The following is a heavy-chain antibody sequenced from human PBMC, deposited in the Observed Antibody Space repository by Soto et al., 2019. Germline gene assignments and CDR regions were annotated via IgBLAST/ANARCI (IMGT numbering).Heavy chain of an antibody. J-gene: IGHJ4*02. CDR3: ARGGLTIFGVVENFDY. Sequence: ASVKVSCQASGYTFTSYAMHWVRQAPGQRLEWMGWINAGNGNTKYSQKFQGRVTITRDTSASTAYMELSSLRSEDTAVYYCARGGLTIFGVVENFDYWGQGTLVTVSS. CDR2: INAGNGNT. V-gene: IGHV1-3*01. CDR1: GYTFTSYA. D-gene: IGHD3-3*01.